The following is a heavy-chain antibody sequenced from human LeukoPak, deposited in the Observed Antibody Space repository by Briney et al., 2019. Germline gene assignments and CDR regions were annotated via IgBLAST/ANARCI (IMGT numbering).Heavy chain of an antibody. D-gene: IGHD6-19*01. V-gene: IGHV3-23*01. Sequence: PGGSLRLSCAASGFTFSNYAMTWVRQAPGKGLEWVSAISSGGTTPYYVDSVKGRFTISRDNSNNTLYLQMNSLRAEDTAVYYCAKQRMSSGWSWFDPWGQGTLVTVSS. CDR3: AKQRMSSGWSWFDP. CDR2: ISSGGTTP. CDR1: GFTFSNYA. J-gene: IGHJ5*02.